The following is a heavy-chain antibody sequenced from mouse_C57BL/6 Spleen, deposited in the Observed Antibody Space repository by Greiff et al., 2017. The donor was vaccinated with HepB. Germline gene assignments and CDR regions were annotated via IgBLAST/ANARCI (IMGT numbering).Heavy chain of an antibody. CDR1: GFTFSSYA. CDR2: ISDGGSYT. Sequence: EVKLMESGGGLVKPGGSLKLSCAASGFTFSSYAMSWVRQTPEKRLEWVATISDGGSYTYYPDNVKGRFTISRDNAKNNLYLQMSHLKSEDTAMYYCARLTGRWFAYWGQGTLVTVSA. D-gene: IGHD4-1*01. J-gene: IGHJ3*01. CDR3: ARLTGRWFAY. V-gene: IGHV5-4*03.